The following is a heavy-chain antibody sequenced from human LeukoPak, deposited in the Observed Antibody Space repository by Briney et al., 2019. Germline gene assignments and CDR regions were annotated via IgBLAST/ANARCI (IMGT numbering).Heavy chain of an antibody. CDR2: ISSSSSYI. CDR1: GFTFSSYS. CDR3: ARDPHFDPYCSSTSCYAVY. V-gene: IGHV3-21*01. D-gene: IGHD2-2*01. Sequence: GSLRLSCAASGFTFSSYSMNWVRQAPGKGLEWVSSISSSSSYIYYADSVKGRFTISRDNAKNSLYLQMNSLRAEDTAVYYCARDPHFDPYCSSTSCYAVYWGQGTLVTVSS. J-gene: IGHJ4*02.